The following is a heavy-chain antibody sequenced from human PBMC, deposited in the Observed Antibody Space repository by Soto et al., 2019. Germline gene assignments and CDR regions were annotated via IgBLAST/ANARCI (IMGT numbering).Heavy chain of an antibody. Sequence: AAVTVSCKASGSTFTSYYMHWVRQAPGQGLEWMGIINPSGGSTTYAQKFQGRVTMTRDTSTSTVYMELSSLRSEDTAVYYCARYPMAPPRIAVAGDYGMDVWGQGTTVTVSS. D-gene: IGHD6-19*01. CDR2: INPSGGST. CDR3: ARYPMAPPRIAVAGDYGMDV. CDR1: GSTFTSYY. J-gene: IGHJ6*02. V-gene: IGHV1-46*01.